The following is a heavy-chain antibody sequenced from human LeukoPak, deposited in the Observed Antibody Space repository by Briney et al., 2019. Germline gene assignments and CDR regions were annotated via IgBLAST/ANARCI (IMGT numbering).Heavy chain of an antibody. Sequence: SETLSLTCTVSGGSISSYYWSWIRQPAGKGLEWIGRIYTSGSTNYNPSLKGRVTMSVDTSKNQFSLKLSSVTAADTAVYYCARERWGYSYGYGTYYFDYWGQGTLVTVSS. CDR2: IYTSGST. CDR3: ARERWGYSYGYGTYYFDY. V-gene: IGHV4-4*07. J-gene: IGHJ4*02. CDR1: GGSISSYY. D-gene: IGHD5-18*01.